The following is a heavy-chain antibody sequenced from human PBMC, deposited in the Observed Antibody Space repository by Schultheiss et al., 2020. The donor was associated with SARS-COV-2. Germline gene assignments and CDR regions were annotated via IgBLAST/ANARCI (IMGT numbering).Heavy chain of an antibody. J-gene: IGHJ3*02. CDR1: GGSISSSNW. D-gene: IGHD3-16*02. V-gene: IGHV4-4*02. Sequence: GSLRLSCAVSGGSISSSNWWSWVRQPPGKGLEWIGEIYHSGSTNYNPSLKSRVTISVDTSKNQFSLKLSSVTAADTAVYHCARESGNYVWGSYRFDAFDIWGQGTMVTVAS. CDR2: IYHSGST. CDR3: ARESGNYVWGSYRFDAFDI.